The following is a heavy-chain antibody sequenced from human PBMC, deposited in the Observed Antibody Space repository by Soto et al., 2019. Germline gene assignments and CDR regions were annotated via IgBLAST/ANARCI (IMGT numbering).Heavy chain of an antibody. D-gene: IGHD3-3*01. CDR1: GFTFSSYG. V-gene: IGHV3-30*18. J-gene: IGHJ6*02. CDR3: PKDRAGYDFWSGYYLRTTIHYGMVV. Sequence: QVQLVESGGGVGQPGRSLRLSCAASGFTFSSYGMHWVRQAPGKGLEWVAVISYDGSNKYYADSVKGRFTISRDNSKNTLYLQMNSLRAEDTAVYYCPKDRAGYDFWSGYYLRTTIHYGMVVWGQGTTVTVSS. CDR2: ISYDGSNK.